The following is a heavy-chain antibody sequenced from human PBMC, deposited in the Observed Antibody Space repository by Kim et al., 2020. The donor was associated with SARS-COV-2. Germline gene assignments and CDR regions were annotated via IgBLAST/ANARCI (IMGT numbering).Heavy chain of an antibody. V-gene: IGHV3-30-3*01. CDR2: ISYDGSNK. D-gene: IGHD6-6*01. Sequence: GGSLRLSCAASGFTFSSYAMHWVRQAPGKGLEWVAVISYDGSNKYYADSVKGRFTISRDNSKNTLYLQMNSLRAEDTAVYYCARLGGIAARFGYFDYWG. J-gene: IGHJ4*01. CDR3: ARLGGIAARFGYFDY. CDR1: GFTFSSYA.